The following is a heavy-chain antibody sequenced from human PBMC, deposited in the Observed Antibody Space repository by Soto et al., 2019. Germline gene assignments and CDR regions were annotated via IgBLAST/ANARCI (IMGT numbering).Heavy chain of an antibody. Sequence: QVQLQESGPGLVKPSETLSLTCTVSGGSISSYYWSWIRQPPGKGLEWIGYIYYSGSTNYNPSLTSRVAISVDTSKNQSALKLSSVTAADTAVYYCARDAHTSDGDYFDYWGQGTLVTVSS. CDR1: GGSISSYY. J-gene: IGHJ4*02. V-gene: IGHV4-59*12. CDR2: IYYSGST. D-gene: IGHD4-17*01. CDR3: ARDAHTSDGDYFDY.